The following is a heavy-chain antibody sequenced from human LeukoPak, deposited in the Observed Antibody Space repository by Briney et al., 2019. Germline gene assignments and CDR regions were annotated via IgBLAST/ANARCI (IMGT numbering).Heavy chain of an antibody. CDR1: GYTFTDYY. CDR3: ATDIVGATGGAFDI. J-gene: IGHJ3*02. D-gene: IGHD1-26*01. CDR2: VDPEDGET. Sequence: GATVKISCKASGYTFTDYYMHWVQQAPGKGLEWMGRVDPEDGETIYAEKFQGRVTITADTSTDIAYMELSSLRSEDTAVYYCATDIVGATGGAFDIWGQGTMVTVSS. V-gene: IGHV1-69-2*01.